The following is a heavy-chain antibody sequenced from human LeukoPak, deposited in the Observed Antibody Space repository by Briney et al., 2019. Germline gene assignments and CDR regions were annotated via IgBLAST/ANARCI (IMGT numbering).Heavy chain of an antibody. Sequence: PSETLSLTCTVYGGSLGNYFWSWIRQPPGKGLEWIGEIKPGGITNHNPSLKSRVTISLDTSKNQLSLKLISATAADTAVYYCVRRTPNSSSGFDYWGQGTLVTVSS. J-gene: IGHJ4*02. CDR1: GGSLGNYF. CDR3: VRRTPNSSSGFDY. V-gene: IGHV4-34*01. D-gene: IGHD6-6*01. CDR2: IKPGGIT.